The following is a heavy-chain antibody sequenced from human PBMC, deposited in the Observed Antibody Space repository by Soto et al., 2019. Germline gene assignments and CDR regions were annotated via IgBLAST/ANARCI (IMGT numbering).Heavy chain of an antibody. D-gene: IGHD6-19*01. J-gene: IGHJ5*02. V-gene: IGHV4-39*06. CDR3: ARMYSSGSGWFHP. CDR1: GYSITAGGYY. Sequence: PSETLSLTCFVSGYSITAGGYYWSWIRHHPGKGLEWIGSFYSSGSILYNPSLRRRVSISGDTSSNQFPMSLTSVTAADTARYCCARMYSSGSGWFHPWGQGTLVTV. CDR2: FYSSGSI.